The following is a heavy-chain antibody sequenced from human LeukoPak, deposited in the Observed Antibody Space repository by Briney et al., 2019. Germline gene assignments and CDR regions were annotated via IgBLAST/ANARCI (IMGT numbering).Heavy chain of an antibody. J-gene: IGHJ5*02. D-gene: IGHD5-24*01. CDR1: GFTFDDYT. V-gene: IGHV3-43*01. CDR2: ISWDGGST. CDR3: AKDISSGDGPFDP. Sequence: GGSLRLSCAASGFTFDDYTMHWVRQAPGKGLEWVSLISWDGGSTYYADSVKGRFTISRDKSKNSLYLQMNSLRTEDTALYYCAKDISSGDGPFDPWGQGTLVTVSS.